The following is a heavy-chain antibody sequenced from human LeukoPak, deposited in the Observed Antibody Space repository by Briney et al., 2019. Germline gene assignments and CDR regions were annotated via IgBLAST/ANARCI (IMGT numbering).Heavy chain of an antibody. CDR2: ISGSNGNT. V-gene: IGHV1-18*01. CDR1: GYTFTSYG. Sequence: ASVKVSCKASGYTFTSYGISWVRQAPGQGLEWMGWISGSNGNTNYAQKLQGRVTMTTDTSTSTAYMELRSLRSDDTAVYYCARAQLTSMVADYWGQGTLVTVSS. CDR3: ARAQLTSMVADY. D-gene: IGHD5-18*01. J-gene: IGHJ4*02.